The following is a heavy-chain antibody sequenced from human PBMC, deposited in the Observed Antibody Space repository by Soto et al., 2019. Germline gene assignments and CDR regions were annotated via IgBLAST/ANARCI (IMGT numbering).Heavy chain of an antibody. Sequence: GESLKISCKGSGYSFTSYWIGWVRQMPGKGLEWMGIIYPGDSDTRYSPSFQGQVTISADKSISTAYLQWSSLKASDTAMYYCARHNTLGYCSSTSCPYYYGMDVWGQGTTVTVSS. J-gene: IGHJ6*02. CDR2: IYPGDSDT. CDR1: GYSFTSYW. CDR3: ARHNTLGYCSSTSCPYYYGMDV. D-gene: IGHD2-2*01. V-gene: IGHV5-51*01.